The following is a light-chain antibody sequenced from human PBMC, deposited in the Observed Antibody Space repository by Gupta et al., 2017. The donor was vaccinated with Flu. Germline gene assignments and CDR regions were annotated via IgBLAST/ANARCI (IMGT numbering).Light chain of an antibody. CDR3: RQAIEFPRA. J-gene: IGKJ1*01. CDR1: QSLVHSDGNNY. CDR2: KTS. V-gene: IGKV2-24*01. Sequence: VTLGQPASISCRSSQSLVHSDGNNYLSWFQQRPGQPPRLLIYKTSNRASGVPDRFSGSGAGTDFTLEISSVEAEDVGVYYCRQAIEFPRAFGQGTKVEIK.